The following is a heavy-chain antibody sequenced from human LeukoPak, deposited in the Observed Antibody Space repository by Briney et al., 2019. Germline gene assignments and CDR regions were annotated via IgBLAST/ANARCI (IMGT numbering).Heavy chain of an antibody. J-gene: IGHJ4*02. CDR2: INHSGST. V-gene: IGHV4-34*01. CDR3: ARHLSVAVTFDY. Sequence: PSETLSLTCAVYGGSFSGYYWSWIRQPPGKGLEWIGEINHSGSTNYNPSLKSRVTMSVDTSKNQFSLKLSSVTAADTAVYYCARHLSVAVTFDYWGQGTLVTVSS. CDR1: GGSFSGYY. D-gene: IGHD3-10*01.